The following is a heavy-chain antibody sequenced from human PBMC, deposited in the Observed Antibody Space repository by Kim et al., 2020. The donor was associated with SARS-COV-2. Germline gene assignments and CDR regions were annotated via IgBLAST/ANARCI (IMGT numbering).Heavy chain of an antibody. CDR3: GRAWAGVVPSPVLGLGPYYEYHAMDV. D-gene: IGHD3-3*01. CDR2: INHSGNT. J-gene: IGHJ6*04. CDR1: GSSLSGYR. V-gene: IGHV4-34*01. Sequence: SETLSLTCAVYGSSLSGYRWTWIRQPPGKGLEWIGEINHSGNTNCNPSLKSRVTISVETSKNQVSLSLRSVTAADSAVYYCGRAWAGVVPSPVLGLGPYYEYHAMDVWGGGTTVTVSS.